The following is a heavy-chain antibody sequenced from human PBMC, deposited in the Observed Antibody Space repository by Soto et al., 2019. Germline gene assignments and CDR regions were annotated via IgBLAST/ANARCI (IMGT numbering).Heavy chain of an antibody. J-gene: IGHJ4*01. CDR2: IYYHGNT. CDR3: ARHDGFSSGWIFDY. V-gene: IGHV4-39*01. CDR1: SRTYS. Sequence: SRTYSWGWIRQPPGKTLEWIGTIYYHGNTYSNPSLKSRVTISVDTSNNQLSLKLRSVTAADTAVYYCARHDGFSSGWIFDYWGHGTLVTVSS. D-gene: IGHD6-19*01.